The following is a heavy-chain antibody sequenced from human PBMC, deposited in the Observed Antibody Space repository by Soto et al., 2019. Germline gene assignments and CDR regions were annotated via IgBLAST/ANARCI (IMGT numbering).Heavy chain of an antibody. V-gene: IGHV4-34*01. D-gene: IGHD1-26*01. CDR1: CGSFIGYY. Sequence: SETLSLTCAFYCGSFIGYYWSWIRQPPGKGLEWIGEIDQSGSTNHNPSLKSRVTISVDTSNNQFSLKLTSVTAADTAVYYCAKGGYYGGYSGYWGQGTLVTVSS. CDR3: AKGGYYGGYSGY. CDR2: IDQSGST. J-gene: IGHJ4*02.